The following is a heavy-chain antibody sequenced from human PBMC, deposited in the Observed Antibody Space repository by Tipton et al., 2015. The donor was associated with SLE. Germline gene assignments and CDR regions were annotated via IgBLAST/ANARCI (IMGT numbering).Heavy chain of an antibody. V-gene: IGHV3-21*04. CDR2: ISSSSSYI. Sequence: LSLTCTVSGGSISSGGHYWTWIRQAPGKGLEWVSSISSSSSYIYYADSVKGRFTISRDNAKNSLYLQMNSLRGEDTAVYYCAKDGYSDYDRRDYFDYWGQGTLVTVSS. CDR1: GGSISSGGHY. D-gene: IGHD5-12*01. J-gene: IGHJ4*02. CDR3: AKDGYSDYDRRDYFDY.